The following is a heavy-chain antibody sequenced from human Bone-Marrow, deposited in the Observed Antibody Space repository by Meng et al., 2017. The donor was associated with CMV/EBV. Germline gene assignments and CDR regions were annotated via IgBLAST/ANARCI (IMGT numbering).Heavy chain of an antibody. D-gene: IGHD2-2*01. CDR3: ARQGCSSTSCYSAPYYYYYYGMDV. CDR2: IYPGDSDT. V-gene: IGHV5-51*01. Sequence: GEALKISCKGSGYSFTSYWIGWVRQMPGKGLEWMGIIYPGDSDTRYSPSFQGQVTISADKSISTAYLQWNSLKASDTAMYYCARQGCSSTSCYSAPYYYYYYGMDVWGQGATVTVSS. J-gene: IGHJ6*02. CDR1: GYSFTSYW.